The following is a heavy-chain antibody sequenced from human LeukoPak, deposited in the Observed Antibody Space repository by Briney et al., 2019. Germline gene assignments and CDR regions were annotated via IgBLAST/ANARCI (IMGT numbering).Heavy chain of an antibody. V-gene: IGHV1-24*01. D-gene: IGHD4-11*01. Sequence: GASVKVACKVSGYTLPELSMHWLRQAPGKGHEWVGDFDPEDGETIYAQKFQGRVTMTEDTSTDTAYMELSSLRSEDTAVYYCATLPVVSNYAQNWFDPWGQGTLVTVSS. J-gene: IGHJ5*02. CDR1: GYTLPELS. CDR3: ATLPVVSNYAQNWFDP. CDR2: FDPEDGET.